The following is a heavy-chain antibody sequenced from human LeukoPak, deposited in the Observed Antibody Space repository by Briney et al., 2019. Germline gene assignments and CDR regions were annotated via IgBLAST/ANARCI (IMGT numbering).Heavy chain of an antibody. V-gene: IGHV3-23*01. CDR3: AKHVDYGGNFYFDY. D-gene: IGHD4-17*01. CDR1: GLTFSNYG. CDR2: TSGDADNA. Sequence: GGSLRLSCTASGLTFSNYGMGWVRQAPGKGLEWLSTTSGDADNAYYADSVRGRFVISRDNSKNTLYLQINGLRADDTAVYYCAKHVDYGGNFYFDYWGQGTLVTVSS. J-gene: IGHJ4*02.